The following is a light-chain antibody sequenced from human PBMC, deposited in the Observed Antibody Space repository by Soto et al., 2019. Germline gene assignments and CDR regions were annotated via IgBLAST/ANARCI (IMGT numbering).Light chain of an antibody. J-gene: IGLJ1*01. CDR1: SSNIGSNT. CDR2: SNN. Sequence: SVLTQPPSASWTPGQRATISCSGSSSNIGSNTVNWYQQLPGTAPKLLIYSNNQRPSGVTDRFSGSKSGTSGSLAISGLQSDDEVDYYSAARDDSPNGDGVATGTKVNVL. V-gene: IGLV1-44*01. CDR3: AARDDSPNGDG.